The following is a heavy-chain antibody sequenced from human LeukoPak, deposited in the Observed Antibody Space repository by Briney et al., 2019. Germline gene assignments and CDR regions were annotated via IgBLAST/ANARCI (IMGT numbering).Heavy chain of an antibody. CDR2: INHSGST. CDR1: GGSFSGYY. Sequence: SETLPLTCAVYGGSFSGYYWSWIRQPPGKGLEWSGEINHSGSTNYNPSLKSRVTISVDTSKNQFSLKLSSVTAADTAVYYCARGSPRVAGLSKDWYFDLWGRGTLVTVSS. J-gene: IGHJ2*01. D-gene: IGHD6-19*01. CDR3: ARGSPRVAGLSKDWYFDL. V-gene: IGHV4-34*01.